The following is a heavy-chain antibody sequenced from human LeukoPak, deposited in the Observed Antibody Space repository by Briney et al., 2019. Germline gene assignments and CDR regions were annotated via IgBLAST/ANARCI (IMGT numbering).Heavy chain of an antibody. J-gene: IGHJ4*02. CDR3: ARVGVYYYDSSGYYNYFDY. V-gene: IGHV3-30*08. CDR2: ISYDGSNK. D-gene: IGHD3-22*01. CDR1: AFTFSSYA. Sequence: GGSLRLSCAASAFTFSSYAMHWVRQAPGKGLEWVAVISYDGSNKYYADSVKGRFTISRDNSKNTLYLQMNSLRAEDTAVYYCARVGVYYYDSSGYYNYFDYWGQGTLVSVPS.